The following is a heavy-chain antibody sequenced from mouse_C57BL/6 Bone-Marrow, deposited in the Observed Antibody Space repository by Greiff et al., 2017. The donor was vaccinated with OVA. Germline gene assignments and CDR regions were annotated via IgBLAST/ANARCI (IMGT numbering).Heavy chain of an antibody. D-gene: IGHD2-4*01. J-gene: IGHJ1*03. CDR2: IYPGSGST. CDR1: GYTFTSYW. V-gene: IGHV1-55*01. Sequence: QVQLQQPGAELVKPGASVKMSCKASGYTFTSYWITWVKQRPGQGLEWIGDIYPGSGSTNYTEKFKSKATLTVDTSSSTAYMQLSTLTSEDSAVYYCARRDYDLNWYFDVWGTGTTVTVSS. CDR3: ARRDYDLNWYFDV.